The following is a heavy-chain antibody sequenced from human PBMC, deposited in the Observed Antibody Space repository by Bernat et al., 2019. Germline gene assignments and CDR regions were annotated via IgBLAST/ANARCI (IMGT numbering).Heavy chain of an antibody. D-gene: IGHD3-10*01. CDR3: VNLIGLFGSGENWFDP. CDR1: GFTFSSYA. CDR2: ISGSGGST. J-gene: IGHJ5*02. Sequence: EVQLLESGGGLVQPGGSLRLSCAASGFTFSSYAMSWVRQAPGKGLEWVSAISGSGGSTYYADSVKGRFTISRDNSKNTLYLQMNSLRAEDTAVYYCVNLIGLFGSGENWFDPWGQGTLVTVSS. V-gene: IGHV3-23*01.